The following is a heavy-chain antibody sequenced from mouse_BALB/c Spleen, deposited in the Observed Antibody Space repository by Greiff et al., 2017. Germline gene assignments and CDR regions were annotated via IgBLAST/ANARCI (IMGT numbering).Heavy chain of an antibody. CDR3: ARGLGSDY. D-gene: IGHD4-1*01. J-gene: IGHJ2*01. CDR1: GYTFTDYN. Sequence: QQSGPELVKPGASVKISCKASGYTFTDYNMHWVKQSHGKSLEWIGYIYPYNGGTGYNQKFKSKATLTVDNSSSTAYMELRSLTSEDSAVYYCARGLGSDYWGQGTTLTVSS. V-gene: IGHV1S29*02. CDR2: IYPYNGGT.